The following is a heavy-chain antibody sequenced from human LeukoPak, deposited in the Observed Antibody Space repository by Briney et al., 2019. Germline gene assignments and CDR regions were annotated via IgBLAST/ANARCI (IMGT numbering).Heavy chain of an antibody. CDR3: ARETGSSGWYIDY. CDR1: GYTFTGYN. D-gene: IGHD6-19*01. CDR2: INPNRGGT. Sequence: ASVKLSFKGSGYTFTGYNMHWARHAPGQGREWMGWINPNRGGTNYAQKFQGRVTTTTATSIRTAYMELSRLRSDVTAEYYCARETGSSGWYIDYWGQGTLVTVSS. J-gene: IGHJ4*02. V-gene: IGHV1-2*02.